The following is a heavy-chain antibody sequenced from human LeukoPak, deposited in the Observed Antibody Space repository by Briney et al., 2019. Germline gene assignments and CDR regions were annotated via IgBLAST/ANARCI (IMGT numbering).Heavy chain of an antibody. J-gene: IGHJ4*02. CDR3: ARGGSYGYVH. Sequence: PSETLSLTCAVYGGSFSGYYWGWIRQPPGKGLEWIGEINHSGSTNYNPSLKSRVTISVDTSKNQFSLKLSSVTAADRAVYYCARGGSYGYVHWGQGSLVTVS. CDR1: GGSFSGYY. V-gene: IGHV4-34*01. CDR2: INHSGST. D-gene: IGHD5-18*01.